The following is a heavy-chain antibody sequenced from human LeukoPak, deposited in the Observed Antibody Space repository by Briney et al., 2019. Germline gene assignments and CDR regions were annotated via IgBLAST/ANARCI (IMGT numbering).Heavy chain of an antibody. CDR2: ISGSGGST. D-gene: IGHD4-17*01. V-gene: IGHV3-23*01. CDR3: ARVGRLQYGDYVAFDY. Sequence: HPGGSLRLSCAASGFTFSSYAMSWVRQAPGKGLEWVSAISGSGGSTYYADSVKGRFTISRDNSKNTLYLQMNSLRAEDTAVYYCARVGRLQYGDYVAFDYWGQGTLVTVSS. J-gene: IGHJ4*02. CDR1: GFTFSSYA.